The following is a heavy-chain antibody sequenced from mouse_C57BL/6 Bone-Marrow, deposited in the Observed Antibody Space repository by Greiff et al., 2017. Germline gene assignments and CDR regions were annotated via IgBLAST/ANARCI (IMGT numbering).Heavy chain of an antibody. CDR3: ASNYGSSYHHVDD. J-gene: IGHJ2*01. CDR1: GYTFTSYW. V-gene: IGHV1-64*01. CDR2: IHPNSGST. D-gene: IGHD1-1*01. Sequence: QVQLQQPGAELVKPGASVKLSCKASGYTFTSYWMHWVKQRPGQGLEWIGMIHPNSGSTNYNEKFKSKATLTVDKSSSTAYMQLSSLTSEDSAVYYGASNYGSSYHHVDDGGQGTTRKVSS.